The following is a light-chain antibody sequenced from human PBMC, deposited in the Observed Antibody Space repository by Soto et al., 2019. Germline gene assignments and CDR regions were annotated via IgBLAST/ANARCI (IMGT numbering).Light chain of an antibody. J-gene: IGLJ3*02. CDR3: SSYTGSSTL. CDR1: SSDVGGYHY. Sequence: QSALTQPASVSGSPGQSITISCTGTSSDVGGYHYVSWYQQHPGKAPKLMIYEVSNRPSGVSNRFAGSKSGNTASLTISGLQDEDEADYYCSSYTGSSTLFGGGTKLTVL. V-gene: IGLV2-14*01. CDR2: EVS.